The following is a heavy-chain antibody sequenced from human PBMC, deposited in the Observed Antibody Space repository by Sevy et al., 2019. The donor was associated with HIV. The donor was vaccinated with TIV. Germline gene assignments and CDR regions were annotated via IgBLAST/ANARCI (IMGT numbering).Heavy chain of an antibody. CDR2: IYYSGST. J-gene: IGHJ5*02. D-gene: IGHD3-3*01. CDR1: GGSISSYY. V-gene: IGHV4-59*13. CDR3: ARLDPDPGGVLFVEWLFLDP. Sequence: SETLSLTCTVSGGSISSYYWSWIRQPPGKGLEWIGYIYYSGSTNYNPSLKSRVSISVDTSKNQFSLKLSSVTASDTGVYYCARLDPDPGGVLFVEWLFLDPWGQGTLVTVSS.